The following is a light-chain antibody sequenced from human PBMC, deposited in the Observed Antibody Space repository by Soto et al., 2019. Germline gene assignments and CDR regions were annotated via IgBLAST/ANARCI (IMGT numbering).Light chain of an antibody. Sequence: DIVMTQSPDSLAVSLGERAYINCKSSQSVLYRSNNKNHLAWYQQKQGRPXKXXIYWASTRESGVPDRFSGSGSGTDLTITISSLQAEDVEVYYGYQYFSTPLTFGGGTKVDIK. CDR1: QSVLYRSNNKNH. CDR2: WAS. V-gene: IGKV4-1*01. J-gene: IGKJ4*01. CDR3: YQYFSTPLT.